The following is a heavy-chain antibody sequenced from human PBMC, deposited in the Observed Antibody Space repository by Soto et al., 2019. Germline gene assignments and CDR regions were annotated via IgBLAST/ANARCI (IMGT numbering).Heavy chain of an antibody. Sequence: EVQLVESGGGLVKPGGSLSLSCAASGFTFSNAWMTCVRQATGKGREWVGRIKSASDGGTRHYAGPVTGRFTITRDDSQNMLYLQSNSLKVEYSAVYYCTTVLVMAVAGSAAYDSGGQGTLVTVSS. CDR2: IKSASDGGTR. D-gene: IGHD6-19*01. CDR3: TTVLVMAVAGSAAYDS. J-gene: IGHJ4*02. V-gene: IGHV3-15*06. CDR1: GFTFSNAW.